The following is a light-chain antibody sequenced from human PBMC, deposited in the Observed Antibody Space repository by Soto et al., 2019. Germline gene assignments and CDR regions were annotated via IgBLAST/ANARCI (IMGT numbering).Light chain of an antibody. CDR2: DAS. J-gene: IGKJ1*01. Sequence: IPVTKSASTLSASVGDRVTISCRASQPLSNWFAWYQQKPGKAPKALIYDASSLTSGVPSRFSGSGSGTEFTLTISRLQPDDLATYYCQQYNRSPSTFGQGTKV. V-gene: IGKV1-5*01. CDR1: QPLSNW. CDR3: QQYNRSPST.